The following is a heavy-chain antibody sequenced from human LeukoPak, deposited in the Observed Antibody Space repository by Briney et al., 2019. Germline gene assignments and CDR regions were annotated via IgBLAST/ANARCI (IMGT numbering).Heavy chain of an antibody. J-gene: IGHJ5*02. V-gene: IGHV1-69*13. Sequence: GASVKVSCKASAGTFISYAISWVRQAPGQGLEWMGGIIPIFGTANYAQKFQGRVTITADESTSTAYMELSSLRSEDTAVYYCVQGGAIGYCSGGSCYGSSNWFDRWGQGTLVTVSS. CDR2: IIPIFGTA. CDR1: AGTFISYA. CDR3: VQGGAIGYCSGGSCYGSSNWFDR. D-gene: IGHD2-15*01.